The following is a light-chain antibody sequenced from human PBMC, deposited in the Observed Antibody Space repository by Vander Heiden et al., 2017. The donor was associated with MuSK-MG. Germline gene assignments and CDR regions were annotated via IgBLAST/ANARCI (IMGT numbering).Light chain of an antibody. Sequence: QSVLTQPPSASGTPGQRVTIPCYGGTSTIGSNTVNWYQQFTGTAPKLLIYSNDMRPSGVPDRFSGSKSGTSASLAISGLQSEDGADYYCATWDDRLSGYVFGAGTKVTVL. V-gene: IGLV1-44*01. CDR3: ATWDDRLSGYV. J-gene: IGLJ1*01. CDR1: TSTIGSNT. CDR2: SND.